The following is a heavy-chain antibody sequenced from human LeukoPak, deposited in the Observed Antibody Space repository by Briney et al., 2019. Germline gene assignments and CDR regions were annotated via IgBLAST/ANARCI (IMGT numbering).Heavy chain of an antibody. CDR3: AGSSGWDFNWFDP. V-gene: IGHV4-38-2*02. Sequence: SETLSLTCTVSGYSISSGSYWGWIRQPPGKGLEWIGSIYYSGSTYYNPSLKSRVTISVDTSKNQFSLKLSSVTAADTAVYYCAGSSGWDFNWFDPWGQGTLVTVSS. J-gene: IGHJ5*02. CDR1: GYSISSGSY. D-gene: IGHD6-19*01. CDR2: IYYSGST.